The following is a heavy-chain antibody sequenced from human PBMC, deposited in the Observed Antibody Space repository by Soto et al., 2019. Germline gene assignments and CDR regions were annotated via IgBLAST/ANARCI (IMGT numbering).Heavy chain of an antibody. J-gene: IGHJ4*02. CDR1: GFPFTSFF. Sequence: ASVKVSCKASGFPFTSFFIHWVRQAPGQGLEWMGVINPSRGTANYAQKFQGRLTLTRDTSSSTVYMDLSSLKSEDTALYYCARESEDLTSNFDYWGQGTLVTVSS. CDR2: INPSRGTA. V-gene: IGHV1-46*01. CDR3: ARESEDLTSNFDY.